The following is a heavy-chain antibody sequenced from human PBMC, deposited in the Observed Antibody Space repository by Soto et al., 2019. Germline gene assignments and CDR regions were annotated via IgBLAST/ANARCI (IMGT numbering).Heavy chain of an antibody. Sequence: GESLKISCKASGYIIKNYWIGWVRQMPGQGLEWMGIIYPGDSDTRYSPSFQGQVTISADKSISTAYLQWSSLKASDTAMYYCARRNGYYYDSSGYFPSNWFDPWGQGTLVTVSS. CDR3: ARRNGYYYDSSGYFPSNWFDP. V-gene: IGHV5-51*01. CDR2: IYPGDSDT. CDR1: GYIIKNYW. J-gene: IGHJ5*02. D-gene: IGHD3-22*01.